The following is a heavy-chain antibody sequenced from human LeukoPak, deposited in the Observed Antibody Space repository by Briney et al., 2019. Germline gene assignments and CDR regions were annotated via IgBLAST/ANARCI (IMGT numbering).Heavy chain of an antibody. CDR1: GGSISSDSYY. CDR2: IYTGGST. Sequence: SETLSLTCTVSGGSISSDSYYWNFIRQPAGKGLQWIGHIYTGGSTTYNPSLKSRVTISLDTSKNQFSLKLSSVTAADTAVYYCAREVGKSKDWFDPWGQGTLVTVSS. CDR3: AREVGKSKDWFDP. V-gene: IGHV4-61*09. D-gene: IGHD1-26*01. J-gene: IGHJ5*02.